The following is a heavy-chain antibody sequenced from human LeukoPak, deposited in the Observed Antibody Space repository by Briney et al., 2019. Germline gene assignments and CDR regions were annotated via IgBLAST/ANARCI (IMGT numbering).Heavy chain of an antibody. CDR2: IRYDGSNK. V-gene: IGHV3-30*02. CDR3: ATGYSYGLKAFDW. CDR1: GFTFSSYG. D-gene: IGHD5-18*01. J-gene: IGHJ4*02. Sequence: GGPLRLSCAASGFTFSSYGMHWVRQAPGKGLEWVAFIRYDGSNKYYADSVKGRFTISRDNAANSLYLQMNSLRAEDTAVYYCATGYSYGLKAFDWWGQGTLVTVSS.